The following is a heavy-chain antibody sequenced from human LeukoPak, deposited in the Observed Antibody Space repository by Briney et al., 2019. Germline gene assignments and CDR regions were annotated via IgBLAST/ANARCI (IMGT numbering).Heavy chain of an antibody. D-gene: IGHD6-19*01. Sequence: PGGSLRLSCAASGFTFSSYSMNWVRQAPGKGLEWVSSISSSSSYIYYADSVKGRFTITRDNAKNSLYLQMNSLRAEDTAVYYCARSRGAVASDYWGQGTLVTVSS. CDR2: ISSSSSYI. V-gene: IGHV3-21*01. CDR3: ARSRGAVASDY. CDR1: GFTFSSYS. J-gene: IGHJ4*02.